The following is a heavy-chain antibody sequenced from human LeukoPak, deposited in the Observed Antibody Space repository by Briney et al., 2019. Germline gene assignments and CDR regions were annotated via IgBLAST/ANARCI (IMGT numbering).Heavy chain of an antibody. V-gene: IGHV1-24*01. CDR1: GYTLTELS. CDR3: ATDSEWLLSFDY. D-gene: IGHD3-3*01. J-gene: IGHJ4*02. CDR2: FDPEDGET. Sequence: VSVKVSCKVSGYTLTELSMHWVRQAPGKGLEWMGGFDPEDGETIYAQKFQGRVTMTEDTSTDTAYMELSSLRSEDTAVYYCATDSEWLLSFDYWGQGTLVTVSS.